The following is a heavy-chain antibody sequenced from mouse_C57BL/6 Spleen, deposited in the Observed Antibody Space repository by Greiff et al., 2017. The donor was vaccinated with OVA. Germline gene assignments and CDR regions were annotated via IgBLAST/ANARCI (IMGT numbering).Heavy chain of an antibody. D-gene: IGHD1-1*01. CDR2: INPSSGYT. J-gene: IGHJ4*01. CDR1: GYTFTSYW. Sequence: LEESGAELAKPGASVKLSCKASGYTFTSYWMHWVKQRPGQGLEWIGYINPSSGYTKYNQKFKDKATLTADKSSSTAYMQLSSLTYEDSAVYYCARTTTVVGYAMDYWGQGTSVTVSS. V-gene: IGHV1-7*01. CDR3: ARTTTVVGYAMDY.